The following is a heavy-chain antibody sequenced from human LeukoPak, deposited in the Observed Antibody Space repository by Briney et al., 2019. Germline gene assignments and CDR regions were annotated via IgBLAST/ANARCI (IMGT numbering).Heavy chain of an antibody. V-gene: IGHV3-7*01. CDR2: ISQGGSEK. J-gene: IGHJ6*03. CDR1: GFTFSGYW. D-gene: IGHD1-26*01. Sequence: GGSLRLSCGASGFTFSGYWMSWVRQAPGKGLEWVANISQGGSEKNYVASVKGRLTISRDNAKNSLYLQMNSLRAEDTAVYYCARASWDYYMDVWGKGTTVTVSS. CDR3: ARASWDYYMDV.